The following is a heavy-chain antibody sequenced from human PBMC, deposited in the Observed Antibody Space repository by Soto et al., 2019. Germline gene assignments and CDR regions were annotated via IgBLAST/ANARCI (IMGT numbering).Heavy chain of an antibody. V-gene: IGHV3-30*18. J-gene: IGHJ6*02. Sequence: PGGSLRLSCAASGFTFSSYGMHWVRQAPGKGLEWVAVISYDGSNKYYADSVKGRFTISRDNSKNTLYLQMNSLRAEDTAVYYCAKDLESYPYYYYYYGMDVWGQGTTVTVSS. CDR1: GFTFSSYG. CDR3: AKDLESYPYYYYYYGMDV. CDR2: ISYDGSNK.